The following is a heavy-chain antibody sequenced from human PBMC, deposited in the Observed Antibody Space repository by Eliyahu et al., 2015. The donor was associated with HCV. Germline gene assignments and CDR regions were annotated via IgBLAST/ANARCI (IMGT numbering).Heavy chain of an antibody. Sequence: QLQLQESGPGLVRPSETLSLXCTVSXGSXSXSSYYWGWXRQTPGKGLEYIGSLFDGGTTYYNPSLESRVTISVDTPNNQFSLRLSSVTAADTAVYYCARPRVGAITDDAFDIWGPGTMVTVSS. CDR1: XGSXSXSSYY. D-gene: IGHD1-26*01. CDR3: ARPRVGAITDDAFDI. V-gene: IGHV4-39*01. J-gene: IGHJ3*02. CDR2: LFDGGTT.